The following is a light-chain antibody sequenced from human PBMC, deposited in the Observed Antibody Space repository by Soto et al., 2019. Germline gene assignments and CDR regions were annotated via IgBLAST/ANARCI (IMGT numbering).Light chain of an antibody. J-gene: IGKJ1*01. CDR3: XQYNXXPPT. CDR1: QSISSW. V-gene: IGKV1-5*01. Sequence: DIQRTQSPSTLSASVGDRVTITGRASQSISSWLAWYQQKPGKAPKLLIYDASSLESRVPSRFSGRGSPTEPPLPTSSLPPHDLAPHXXXQYNXXPPTFGQGTKVDIK. CDR2: DAS.